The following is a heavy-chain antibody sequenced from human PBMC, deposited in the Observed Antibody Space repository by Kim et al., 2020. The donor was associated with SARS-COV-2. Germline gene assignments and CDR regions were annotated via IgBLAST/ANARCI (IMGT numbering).Heavy chain of an antibody. D-gene: IGHD2-8*01. J-gene: IGHJ4*02. CDR1: GFTFSDYA. CDR2: IGGGGSGS. V-gene: IGHV3-23*01. Sequence: GGSLRLSCAASGFTFSDYAMSWVRQAPGKGLEWVSSIGGGGSGSYYADSVKGRFTVSRDDSKNTLDLQMNNLRAEDTALYYCAKQGCTRPNCYPNWWGQGTLVTVSS. CDR3: AKQGCTRPNCYPNW.